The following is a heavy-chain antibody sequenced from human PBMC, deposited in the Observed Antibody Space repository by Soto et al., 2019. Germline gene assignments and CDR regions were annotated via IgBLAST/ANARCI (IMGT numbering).Heavy chain of an antibody. CDR3: AKAYTPRIVSWYFDL. V-gene: IGHV3-23*01. Sequence: EVQLLESGGGLVQPGGSLRLSCAASGFTFSSYAMSWVRQAPGKGLEWVSAISGSGGSTYYADSVKGRFTVSRDNSKNTLYMQMNSQRADDTAVYYCAKAYTPRIVSWYFDLWGRGALVTVSS. D-gene: IGHD3-22*01. J-gene: IGHJ2*01. CDR2: ISGSGGST. CDR1: GFTFSSYA.